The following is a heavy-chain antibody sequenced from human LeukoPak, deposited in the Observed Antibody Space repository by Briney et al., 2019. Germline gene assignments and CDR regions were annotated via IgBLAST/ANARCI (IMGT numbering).Heavy chain of an antibody. CDR3: TRGPKRITMIVVVPDDAFDI. CDR2: IRSKAYGGTT. D-gene: IGHD3-22*01. J-gene: IGHJ3*02. Sequence: GGSLRLSCTASGFTFGDYAMSWFRQAPGKGLEWVGFIRSKAYGGTTEYAASVKGRFTISRDDSKSIAYLQMNSLKTEDTAVYYCTRGPKRITMIVVVPDDAFDIWGQGTMVTVSS. CDR1: GFTFGDYA. V-gene: IGHV3-49*03.